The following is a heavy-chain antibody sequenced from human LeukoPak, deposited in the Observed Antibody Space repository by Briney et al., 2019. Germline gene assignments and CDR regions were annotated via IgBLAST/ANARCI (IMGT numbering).Heavy chain of an antibody. CDR3: ARAYGGNSQYFQH. V-gene: IGHV4-61*10. D-gene: IGHD4-23*01. Sequence: PSETLSLTCTVSGGSISSGSYYWSWIRQPAGKGLEWIGYIYYSGSTNYNPSLKSRVTISLDTSKNQFSLKLSSVTAADTAVYYCARAYGGNSQYFQHWGQGTLVTVSS. CDR2: IYYSGST. CDR1: GGSISSGSYY. J-gene: IGHJ1*01.